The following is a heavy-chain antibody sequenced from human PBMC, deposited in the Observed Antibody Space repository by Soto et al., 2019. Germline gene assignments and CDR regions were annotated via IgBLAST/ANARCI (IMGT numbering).Heavy chain of an antibody. CDR1: GYTFTGYY. Sequence: QVQLVQSGAEVKKPGASVKVSCKASGYTFTGYYMHWVRQAPGQGLEWLGWINPNSGGTNYAQKFQGRVTMTSDTSISTAYMELSRLRSDDTAVYYCARDLEGLLWLGELFGKTSGMDVWGQGTTVTVSS. CDR2: INPNSGGT. J-gene: IGHJ6*02. D-gene: IGHD3-10*01. CDR3: ARDLEGLLWLGELFGKTSGMDV. V-gene: IGHV1-2*02.